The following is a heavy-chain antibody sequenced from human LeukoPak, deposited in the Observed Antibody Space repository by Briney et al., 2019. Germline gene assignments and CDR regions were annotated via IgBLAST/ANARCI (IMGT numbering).Heavy chain of an antibody. V-gene: IGHV4-59*08. CDR3: TRWYSSGWAFDY. D-gene: IGHD6-19*01. CDR1: GGTISSYY. CDR2: VHYSGST. Sequence: SETLSLTCTVSGGTISSYYWNWIRQPPGKGLEWIGYVHYSGSTKYNPSLKSRVTISVDTSKNQFSLKLSSVTAADTAVYYCTRWYSSGWAFDYWGQGTLVTVSS. J-gene: IGHJ4*02.